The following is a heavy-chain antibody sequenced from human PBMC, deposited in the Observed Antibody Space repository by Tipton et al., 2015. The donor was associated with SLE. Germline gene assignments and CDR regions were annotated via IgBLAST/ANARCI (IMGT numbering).Heavy chain of an antibody. CDR2: IYNGENT. J-gene: IGHJ2*01. V-gene: IGHV4-59*01. CDR1: GASISSYY. CDR3: ARRGGYSTSSWYFDL. Sequence: LRLSCTVSGASISSYYWTWIRQPPGKGLEWIGYIYNGENTNSNPSLKSRVTISVDTSKNQFSLKLNSVTAADTAVYYCARRGGYSTSSWYFDLWGRGTLVTVSS. D-gene: IGHD6-6*01.